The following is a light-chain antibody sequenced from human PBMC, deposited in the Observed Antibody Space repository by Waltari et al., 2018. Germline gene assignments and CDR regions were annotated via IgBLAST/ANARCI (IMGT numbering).Light chain of an antibody. CDR2: DAS. CDR1: QSVNNF. V-gene: IGKV3-11*01. Sequence: EIVLTQSPATLSLSPGERATLSCRASQSVNNFLGWYQQKPGQAPRLLIFDASNRAAGIPARFSGSGSRTDFTLTISSLEPEDFAVYYCQQSRDWPLTFGGGTRVEIK. CDR3: QQSRDWPLT. J-gene: IGKJ4*01.